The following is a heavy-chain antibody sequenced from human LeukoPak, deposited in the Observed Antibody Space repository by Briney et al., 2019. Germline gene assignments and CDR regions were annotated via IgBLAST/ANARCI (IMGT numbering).Heavy chain of an antibody. CDR3: ARAHPPGFDY. V-gene: IGHV4-39*07. CDR2: IYYSGST. J-gene: IGHJ4*02. CDR1: GGSISSSSYY. Sequence: PSETLSLTCTVSGGSISSSSYYWGWIRQPPGKGLEWIGSIYYSGSTYYNPSLKSRVTISVDTSKNQFSLKLSSVTAADTAVYYCARAHPPGFDYWGQGTLVTVSS.